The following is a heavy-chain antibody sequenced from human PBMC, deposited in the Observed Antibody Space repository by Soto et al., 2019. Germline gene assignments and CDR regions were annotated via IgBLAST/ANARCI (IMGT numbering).Heavy chain of an antibody. J-gene: IGHJ4*02. Sequence: GGSLRLSCTGSGFSLSNHWIHWVRQAPGKGLVWVSRIDNDGSGTSYGDSVKGRFTISRDNSKNTAYLQMSSLRPEDTAVYYCVKGEYYYDGSAYYPFDYWGQGRMVTVSS. CDR3: VKGEYYYDGSAYYPFDY. D-gene: IGHD3-22*01. CDR1: GFSLSNHW. CDR2: IDNDGSGT. V-gene: IGHV3-74*01.